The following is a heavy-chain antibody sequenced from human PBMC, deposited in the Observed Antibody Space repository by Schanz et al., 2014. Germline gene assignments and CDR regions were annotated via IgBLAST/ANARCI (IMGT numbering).Heavy chain of an antibody. Sequence: EVQLLESGGGLVQPGGSLRLSCAASGFTFSSYAMSWVRQAPGKGLEWVSALSGSGGSTYYADSVKGRFTISRDKSKNTQYLQMNSLRPGDAAVYVYAKQIHYDILAVTRNWGQGTLVTVSS. CDR3: AKQIHYDILAVTRN. CDR1: GFTFSSYA. CDR2: LSGSGGST. J-gene: IGHJ4*02. D-gene: IGHD3-9*01. V-gene: IGHV3-23*01.